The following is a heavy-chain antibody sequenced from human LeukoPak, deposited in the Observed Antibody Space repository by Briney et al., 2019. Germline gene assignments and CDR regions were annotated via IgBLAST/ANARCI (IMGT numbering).Heavy chain of an antibody. CDR3: ARLFARGGEISGSYFYY. D-gene: IGHD1-26*01. CDR2: IIPIFGTA. J-gene: IGHJ4*02. Sequence: SVKVSCKASGGTFSSYAISWVRQAPGQGLEWMGGIIPIFGTANYAQKFQGRVTITTDESTSTAYMELSSLRSEDTAVYYCARLFARGGEISGSYFYYWGQGTLVTVSS. V-gene: IGHV1-69*05. CDR1: GGTFSSYA.